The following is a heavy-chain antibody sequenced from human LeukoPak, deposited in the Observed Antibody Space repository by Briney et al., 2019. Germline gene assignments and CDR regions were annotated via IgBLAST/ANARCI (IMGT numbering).Heavy chain of an antibody. D-gene: IGHD6-13*01. CDR1: GFIFRGYW. J-gene: IGHJ4*02. Sequence: PGGSLRLSCAASGFIFRGYWMHWARQAPGKGLEWVANIKQDESEKYYVDSVKGRFTISRDNTKNSLYLQMNSLRAEDTAIYYCTRGTSMMTAADRVVDYWGQGTLVTVSS. CDR2: IKQDESEK. V-gene: IGHV3-7*01. CDR3: TRGTSMMTAADRVVDY.